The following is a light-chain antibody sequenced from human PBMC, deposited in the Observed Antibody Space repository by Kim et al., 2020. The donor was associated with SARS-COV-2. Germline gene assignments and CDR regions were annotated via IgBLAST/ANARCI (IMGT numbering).Light chain of an antibody. CDR2: GKN. J-gene: IGLJ2*01. V-gene: IGLV3-19*01. CDR1: RLRSYY. Sequence: VALGQPVRITCRGDRLRSYYATWYQQKPGQAPVLVIYGKNNRPSGIPDRFSGSSSGNTASLTITGAQAEDEADYYCKSRGTSGNVVFGGGTKLTVL. CDR3: KSRGTSGNVV.